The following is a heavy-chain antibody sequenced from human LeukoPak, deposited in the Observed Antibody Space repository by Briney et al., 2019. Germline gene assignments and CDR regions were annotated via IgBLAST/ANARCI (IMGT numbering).Heavy chain of an antibody. J-gene: IGHJ6*03. CDR1: GGSISSYY. CDR3: ASTPIVVVPAAMHYYYYYMDV. D-gene: IGHD2-2*01. CDR2: IYTSGST. Sequence: PSETLSLTCTVSGGSISSYYWSWIRQPAGKGLEWIGRIYTSGSTNYNPSLKSRVTMSVDTSKNQFSLKLSSVTAADTAVYYCASTPIVVVPAAMHYYYYYMDVWGKGTTVTVSS. V-gene: IGHV4-4*07.